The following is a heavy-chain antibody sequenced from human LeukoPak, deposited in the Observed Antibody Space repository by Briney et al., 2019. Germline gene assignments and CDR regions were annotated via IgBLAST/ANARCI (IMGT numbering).Heavy chain of an antibody. CDR1: GYTLTGYY. CDR2: INPNSGGT. J-gene: IGHJ3*02. Sequence: WASVKVSCKASGYTLTGYYMHWVRQAPGQGLEWMGWINPNSGGTNYAQKFQGRVTMTRDTSISTAYMELSRLRSDDTAVYYCATSSSADAFDIRGQGTMVTVSS. CDR3: ATSSSADAFDI. D-gene: IGHD6-19*01. V-gene: IGHV1-2*02.